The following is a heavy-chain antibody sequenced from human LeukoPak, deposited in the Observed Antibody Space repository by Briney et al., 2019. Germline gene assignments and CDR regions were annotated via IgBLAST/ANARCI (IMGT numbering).Heavy chain of an antibody. V-gene: IGHV1-69*05. J-gene: IGHJ6*03. CDR2: IIPIFGTA. CDR1: GYTFTSYD. CDR3: AIAVITIFGVVTNKFYYYYYMDV. Sequence: ASVKVSCKASGYTFTSYDINWVRQATGQGLEWMGGIIPIFGTANYAQKFQGRVTITTDESTSTAYMELSSLRSEDTAVYYCAIAVITIFGVVTNKFYYYYYMDVWGKGTTVTVSS. D-gene: IGHD3-3*01.